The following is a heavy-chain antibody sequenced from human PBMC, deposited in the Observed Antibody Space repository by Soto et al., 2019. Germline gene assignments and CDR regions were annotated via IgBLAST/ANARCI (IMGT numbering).Heavy chain of an antibody. J-gene: IGHJ4*01. V-gene: IGHV3-7*01. CDR1: GFTFSAYW. CDR3: SREKRANGYFDY. CDR2: IKQAGSEK. Sequence: EVQLVESGGGLVQTGGSLRLSCAASGFTFSAYWMRWVRQAPGKGLEWVANIKQAGSEKYYVDSVNGRFIISSDDAKNSLFLQVNSLRVEDTAVYYCSREKRANGYFDYWGHGTLVTVSA.